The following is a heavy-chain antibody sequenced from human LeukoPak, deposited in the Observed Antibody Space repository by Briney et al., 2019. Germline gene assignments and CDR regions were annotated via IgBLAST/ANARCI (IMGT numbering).Heavy chain of an antibody. V-gene: IGHV4-31*03. CDR2: IYYSGST. CDR1: GGSISSGGYY. CDR3: ARAHITEGVVDGFDI. J-gene: IGHJ3*02. D-gene: IGHD3-10*01. Sequence: PSETLSLTCTVSGGSISSGGYYWSWLRQHPGKGLEWIGFIYYSGSTYYNPSLKSRITISVDTSKNQFSLKLSSVTAADTAVYYCARAHITEGVVDGFDIWGQGTMVTVSS.